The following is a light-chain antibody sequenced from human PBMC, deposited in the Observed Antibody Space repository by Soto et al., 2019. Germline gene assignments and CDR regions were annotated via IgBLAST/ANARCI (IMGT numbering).Light chain of an antibody. J-gene: IGKJ1*01. Sequence: EIVMTQSPATLSVSPGGRAPLSCRASQSVSSTLAWYPQKPGQAPRLLIYGASTRATGIPARFSGSGSGTEFTLTISSLQSEDFAVYYCQQYGSSPRTFGQGTKVDIK. V-gene: IGKV3-15*01. CDR1: QSVSST. CDR3: QQYGSSPRT. CDR2: GAS.